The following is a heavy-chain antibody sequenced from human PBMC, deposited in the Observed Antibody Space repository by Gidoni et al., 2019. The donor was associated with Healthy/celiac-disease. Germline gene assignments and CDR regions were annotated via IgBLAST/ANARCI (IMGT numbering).Heavy chain of an antibody. Sequence: EVQLVESGGGVVRPGGSLRLSCAAPGFPFDDYGMSWVRQAPGKGLEWVSCINWNGGSTGYADSVKGRFTISRDNAKNSLYLQMNSLRAEDTALYYCARDYYGSGSYFDYWGQGTLVTVSS. D-gene: IGHD3-10*01. CDR3: ARDYYGSGSYFDY. CDR1: GFPFDDYG. V-gene: IGHV3-20*04. J-gene: IGHJ4*02. CDR2: INWNGGST.